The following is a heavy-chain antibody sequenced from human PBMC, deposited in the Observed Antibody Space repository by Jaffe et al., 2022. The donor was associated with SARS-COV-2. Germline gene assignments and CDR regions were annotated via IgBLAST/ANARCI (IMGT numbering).Heavy chain of an antibody. V-gene: IGHV4-31*03. CDR2: IYYSGST. Sequence: QVQLQESGPGLVKPSQTLSLTCTVSGGSISSGGYYWSWIRQHPGKGLEWIGYIYYSGSTYYNPSLKSRVTISVDTSKNQFSLKLSSVTAADTAVYYCARGVTFGGVIGNVDYWGQGTLVTVSS. CDR1: GGSISSGGYY. CDR3: ARGVTFGGVIGNVDY. J-gene: IGHJ4*02. D-gene: IGHD3-16*02.